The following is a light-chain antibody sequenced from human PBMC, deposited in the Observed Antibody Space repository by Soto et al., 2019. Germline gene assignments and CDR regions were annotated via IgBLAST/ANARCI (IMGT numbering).Light chain of an antibody. CDR3: SSYAGSNNYV. J-gene: IGLJ1*01. V-gene: IGLV2-8*01. CDR2: EVD. Sequence: QSVLTQPASLSGSPGQSITISCTGTSSDIGAYDYVSWFQRQPGKAPKLMIYEVDKRPSGVPDRFSGSKSGNTASPTVSRLQAEDEADYYCSSYAGSNNYVFGTATKVTVL. CDR1: SSDIGAYDY.